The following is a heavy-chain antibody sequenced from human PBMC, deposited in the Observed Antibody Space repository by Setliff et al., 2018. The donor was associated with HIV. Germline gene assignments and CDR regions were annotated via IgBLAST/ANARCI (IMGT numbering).Heavy chain of an antibody. CDR2: ISAYNGNT. CDR1: GYTLSELS. CDR3: ARVADTGLSRVGATRWFDP. D-gene: IGHD1-26*01. Sequence: GASVKVSCKVYGYTLSELSIHWVRQAPGQGLQWMGWISAYNGNTNYAQKVQGRVRMTTDTSTNTAYMELRNLRSDDTAVYYCARVADTGLSRVGATRWFDPWGQGTLVTV. V-gene: IGHV1-18*01. J-gene: IGHJ5*02.